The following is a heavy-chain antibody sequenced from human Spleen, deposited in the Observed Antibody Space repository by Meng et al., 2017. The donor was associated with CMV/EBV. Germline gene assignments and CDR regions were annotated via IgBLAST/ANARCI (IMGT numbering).Heavy chain of an antibody. CDR1: GFNFNTYG. V-gene: IGHV3-33*01. CDR2: IWYDGSNK. J-gene: IGHJ6*02. D-gene: IGHD6-13*01. CDR3: ARKGKQQLEDYGMDV. Sequence: GESLKISCAASGFNFNTYGMHWVRQAPGKGLEWVAVIWYDGSNKYYADSVEGRFTISRDNFKNTLYLQMNSLRAEDTAVYYCARKGKQQLEDYGMDVWGQGTTVTVSS.